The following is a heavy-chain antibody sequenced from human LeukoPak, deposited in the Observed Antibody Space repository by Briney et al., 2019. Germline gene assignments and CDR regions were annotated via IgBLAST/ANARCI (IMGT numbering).Heavy chain of an antibody. J-gene: IGHJ6*02. Sequence: PGGPLRLSCAVSGVTLSNYGMAWVRQAPGKGLEWVAGTSDSGGATNYADSVKGRFTISRDNAKNTLYLQMSSLRAEDAALYYCAKGQVGATWSYYYYGMDVWGQGTTVTVSS. CDR2: TSDSGGAT. CDR1: GVTLSNYG. V-gene: IGHV3-23*01. D-gene: IGHD1-26*01. CDR3: AKGQVGATWSYYYYGMDV.